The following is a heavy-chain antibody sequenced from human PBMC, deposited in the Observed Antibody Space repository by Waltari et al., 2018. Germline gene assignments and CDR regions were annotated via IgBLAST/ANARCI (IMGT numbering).Heavy chain of an antibody. J-gene: IGHJ6*02. D-gene: IGHD3-10*01. CDR3: AKGPYYGSAIGMDV. CDR1: GFTFSNFG. V-gene: IGHV3-23*01. Sequence: EAQLLESGGGLVQPGGSLRLSCAASGFTFSNFGMSWVRQAPGKVLEWVSGFRGTGGSTSYADSVKGRFTISRDNSKNTLYLQMNILRDEDSAVYYCAKGPYYGSAIGMDVWGQGTTVAVSS. CDR2: FRGTGGST.